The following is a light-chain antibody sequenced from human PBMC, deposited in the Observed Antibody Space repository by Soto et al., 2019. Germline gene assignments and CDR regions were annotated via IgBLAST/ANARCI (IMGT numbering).Light chain of an antibody. CDR1: ISGVGGYNY. V-gene: IGLV2-11*01. J-gene: IGLJ1*01. CDR3: CSYAGSYSLYV. CDR2: DVI. Sequence: QSALTQPRSVSGSPGQSVTISCTGTISGVGGYNYVSWYQQHPGKVPKLMIYDVIQRPSGVPDRFSGSKSGNTASLTISGLQAEDDADYYYCSYAGSYSLYVFGTGTKLTVL.